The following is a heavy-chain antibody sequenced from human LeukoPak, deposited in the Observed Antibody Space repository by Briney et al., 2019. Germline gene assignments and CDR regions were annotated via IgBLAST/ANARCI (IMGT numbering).Heavy chain of an antibody. J-gene: IGHJ4*02. CDR3: ARVNSVMITFGGVIRY. V-gene: IGHV1-18*01. Sequence: ASVKVSCKASGYTFTSYGISWVRQAPGQGLEWMGWISAYNGNTNYAQKLQGRVTMTTDTSTSTAYMELRSLRSDDTAVCYCARVNSVMITFGGVIRYWGQGTLVTVSS. CDR1: GYTFTSYG. CDR2: ISAYNGNT. D-gene: IGHD3-16*01.